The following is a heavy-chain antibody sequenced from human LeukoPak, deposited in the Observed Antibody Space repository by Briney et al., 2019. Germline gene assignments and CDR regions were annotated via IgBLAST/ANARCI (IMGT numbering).Heavy chain of an antibody. Sequence: GGSLRLSCAASGFTFNSYAMSWVRQAAGKGLEWVSAISGSGRSDIYYTDSVKGRFHISRDHSKNTLYLQMNSLRAEDTAVYYCAREHSGYDFPGRDYYYMDVWGKGTTVTVSS. J-gene: IGHJ6*03. CDR3: AREHSGYDFPGRDYYYMDV. D-gene: IGHD5-12*01. CDR2: ISGSGRSDI. CDR1: GFTFNSYA. V-gene: IGHV3-23*01.